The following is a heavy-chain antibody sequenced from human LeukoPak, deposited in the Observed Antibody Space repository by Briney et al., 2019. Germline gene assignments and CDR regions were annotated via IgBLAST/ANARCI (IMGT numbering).Heavy chain of an antibody. V-gene: IGHV1-69*04. D-gene: IGHD5-24*01. Sequence: SVKVSCKASGYTFTSYGISWVRQAPGQGLEWMGRIIPILGIANYAQKFQGRVTITADKSTSTAYMELSSLRSEDTAVYYCARDLAATDYYYGMDVWGQGTTVTVSS. CDR1: GYTFTSYG. J-gene: IGHJ6*02. CDR3: ARDLAATDYYYGMDV. CDR2: IIPILGIA.